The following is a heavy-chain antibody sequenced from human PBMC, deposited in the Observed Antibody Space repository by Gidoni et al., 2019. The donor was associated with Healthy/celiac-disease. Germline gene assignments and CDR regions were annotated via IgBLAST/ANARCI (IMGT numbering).Heavy chain of an antibody. Sequence: VQLLESGGGLVQPGGSLRLSRAASGLTFSSYAMSWVRQAPGKGLEWVSAISGRGGSTYYADSVKGRFTISRDNSKNTLYLQMNSLRAEDTAVYYCAKGSLWSGSYCDYWGQGTLVTVSS. CDR1: GLTFSSYA. D-gene: IGHD1-26*01. V-gene: IGHV3-23*01. CDR2: ISGRGGST. J-gene: IGHJ4*02. CDR3: AKGSLWSGSYCDY.